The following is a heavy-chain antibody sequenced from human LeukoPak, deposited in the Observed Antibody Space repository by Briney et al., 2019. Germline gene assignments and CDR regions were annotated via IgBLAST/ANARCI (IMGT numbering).Heavy chain of an antibody. J-gene: IGHJ4*02. CDR2: IYTSGST. CDR1: GGSISSYY. CDR3: ARGLPGITMIVVGYYFDY. Sequence: SETLSLTCTVSGGSISSYYWSWIRQPAGKGLEWIGRIYTSGSTNYNPSLKSRVTMSVDTSKNQFSLKLSSVTAADTAVYYCARGLPGITMIVVGYYFDYWGQGTLVTVSS. V-gene: IGHV4-4*07. D-gene: IGHD3-22*01.